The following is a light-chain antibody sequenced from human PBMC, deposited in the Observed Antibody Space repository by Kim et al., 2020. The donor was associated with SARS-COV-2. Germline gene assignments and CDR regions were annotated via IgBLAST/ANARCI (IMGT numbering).Light chain of an antibody. V-gene: IGKV3-11*01. Sequence: SPEERPPPSCRAIQRVTTYLACDQHRPGQAPRLLTYDASNGATGIPARFRVSVSVTDFTLTICSLEPEDFAVYYCQRRIIGPPITFGQGTRRGIK. CDR1: QRVTTY. J-gene: IGKJ5*01. CDR2: DAS. CDR3: QRRIIGPPIT.